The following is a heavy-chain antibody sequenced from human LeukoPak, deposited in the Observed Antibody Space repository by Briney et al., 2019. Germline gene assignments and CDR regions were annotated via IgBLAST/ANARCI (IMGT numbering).Heavy chain of an antibody. J-gene: IGHJ5*02. CDR1: GFTFSSYS. V-gene: IGHV3-21*01. Sequence: PGGSLRLSCAASGFTFSSYSMNWVRQAQGKGLEWVSSISSSSSYIYYADSVKGRFTISRDNAKNSLYLQMNSLRAEDTAVYYCARDIVQGGYSSGGWFDPWGQGTLVTVSS. CDR3: ARDIVQGGYSSGGWFDP. D-gene: IGHD5-18*01. CDR2: ISSSSSYI.